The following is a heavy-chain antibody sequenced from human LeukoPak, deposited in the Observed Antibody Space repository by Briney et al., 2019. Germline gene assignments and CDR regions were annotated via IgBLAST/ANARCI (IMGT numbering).Heavy chain of an antibody. CDR1: GYTFTSYG. CDR2: ISAYNGYT. D-gene: IGHD4-11*01. Sequence: ASVKVSCKASGYTFTSYGISWVRQAPGQGLEWMGWISAYNGYTNYAQKLQVRVTMTTDTSTSTAYMELRSLTSDDTAVYYCARDKAVTTELTQYFQHWGQGTLVTVSS. CDR3: ARDKAVTTELTQYFQH. J-gene: IGHJ1*01. V-gene: IGHV1-18*01.